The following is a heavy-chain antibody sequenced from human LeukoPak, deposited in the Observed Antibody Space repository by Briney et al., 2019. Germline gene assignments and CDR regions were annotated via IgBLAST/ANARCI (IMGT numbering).Heavy chain of an antibody. CDR1: GGSISSYY. CDR3: ARGWELPHFDY. Sequence: SETLSLTCTVPGGSISSYYWSWIRQPPGKGLEWIGYIYYSGSTNYNPSLKSRVTISVDTSKNQFSLKLSSVTAADTAVYYCARGWELPHFDYWGQGTLVTVSS. J-gene: IGHJ4*02. CDR2: IYYSGST. D-gene: IGHD1-26*01. V-gene: IGHV4-59*01.